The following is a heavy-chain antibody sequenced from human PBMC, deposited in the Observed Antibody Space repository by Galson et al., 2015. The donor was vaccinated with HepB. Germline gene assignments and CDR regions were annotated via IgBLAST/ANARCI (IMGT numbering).Heavy chain of an antibody. CDR1: GYIFRHYG. CDR3: VKEGAWFGGDWFDP. Sequence: SLRLSCAASGYIFRHYGITWVRQAPGQGLEWVACINGNGANTYYADAVKGRFSISSDTSKNTVFLQMDNLTVDDTAIYYCVKEGAWFGGDWFDPWAQGTLVTVS. V-gene: IGHV3-23*01. D-gene: IGHD3-16*01. J-gene: IGHJ5*02. CDR2: INGNGANT.